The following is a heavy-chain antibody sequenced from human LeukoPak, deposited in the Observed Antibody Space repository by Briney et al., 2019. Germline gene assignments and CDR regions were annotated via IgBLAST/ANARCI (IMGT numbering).Heavy chain of an antibody. CDR3: AKSAMVRGVPLDY. V-gene: IGHV3-23*01. J-gene: IGHJ4*02. Sequence: GGSLRLSCAASVFTFSSYAMSWVRQAPGKGREWVSAISGSGGSTYYADSAKGRFTISRDNSKNTLYLQMNSLRAEDTAVYYCAKSAMVRGVPLDYWGQGTLVTVSS. CDR1: VFTFSSYA. CDR2: ISGSGGST. D-gene: IGHD3-10*01.